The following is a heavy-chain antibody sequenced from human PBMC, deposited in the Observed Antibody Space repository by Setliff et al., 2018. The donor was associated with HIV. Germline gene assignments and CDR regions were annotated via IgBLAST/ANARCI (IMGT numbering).Heavy chain of an antibody. CDR2: ISYSGST. CDR1: DSYDSISSNNYY. D-gene: IGHD3-3*01. CDR3: ARDVHWSGPYYYSYYYMDV. J-gene: IGHJ6*03. Sequence: PSETLSLTCTVSDSYDSISSNNYYWGWIRQPPGKGLEWIGSISYSGSTYYNPSFKSRITMSVDTSTNQFSLNLSSLTAADTAVYYCARDVHWSGPYYYSYYYMDVWGTGTTVTVSS. V-gene: IGHV4-39*02.